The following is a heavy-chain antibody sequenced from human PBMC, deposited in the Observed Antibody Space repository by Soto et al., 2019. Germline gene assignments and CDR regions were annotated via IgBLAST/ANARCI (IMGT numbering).Heavy chain of an antibody. V-gene: IGHV3-30*18. CDR1: GFTFSSYG. D-gene: IGHD1-26*01. CDR3: VKDNLQSGSYEKWYFDL. CDR2: ISFDGNYK. Sequence: QVQLVESGGGVVQPGRSLRLSCVGSGFTFSSYGMHWVRQAPGKGLEWLAVISFDGNYKYHADSVKGRFTMSRDNSKNTLVLEMSRLRPEDTAVYYCVKDNLQSGSYEKWYFDLWGRGGLVTVAS. J-gene: IGHJ2*01.